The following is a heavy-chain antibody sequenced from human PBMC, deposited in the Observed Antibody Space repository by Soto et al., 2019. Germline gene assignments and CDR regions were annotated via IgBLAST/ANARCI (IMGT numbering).Heavy chain of an antibody. CDR2: INPNSGGT. CDR3: ARGEMATIKSTYYYYGMDV. Sequence: GASVKVSCKASGYTFTGYYMHLVRQAPGQGLEWMGWINPNSGGTNYAQKFQGWVTMTRDTSISTAYMELSRLRSDDTAVYYCARGEMATIKSTYYYYGMDVWGQGTTVTVSS. D-gene: IGHD5-12*01. V-gene: IGHV1-2*04. CDR1: GYTFTGYY. J-gene: IGHJ6*02.